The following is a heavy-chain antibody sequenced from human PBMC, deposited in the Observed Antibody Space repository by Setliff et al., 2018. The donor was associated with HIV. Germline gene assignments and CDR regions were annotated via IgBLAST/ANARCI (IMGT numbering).Heavy chain of an antibody. Sequence: PGGSLRLSCAASGFTFSSFPMHWVRQTPGKGLEWVASISFDGTNKFYAGSVKGRFSISRDNSKNTLFLQVNSLRAEDTAVYFCARGPTRPDSGGYYSSACDIWGQGTMVTVSS. CDR2: ISFDGTNK. CDR1: GFTFSSFP. J-gene: IGHJ3*02. V-gene: IGHV3-30*04. D-gene: IGHD3-22*01. CDR3: ARGPTRPDSGGYYSSACDI.